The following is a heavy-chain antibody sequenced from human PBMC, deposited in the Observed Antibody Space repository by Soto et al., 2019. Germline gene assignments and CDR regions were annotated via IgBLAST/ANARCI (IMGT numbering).Heavy chain of an antibody. V-gene: IGHV4-34*01. Sequence: HVQLHQWGAGLLKPSETLSLTCAVYGGSFINYSYSWIRQAPGKGLEWIGEVNHSGKTDYNPSLKSRGTISVDTSKNQFSLKWISVTAADTAVYYCAAMYYDFWSATLNSAYWGQGTPVTVSS. CDR2: VNHSGKT. D-gene: IGHD3-3*01. CDR3: AAMYYDFWSATLNSAY. J-gene: IGHJ4*02. CDR1: GGSFINYS.